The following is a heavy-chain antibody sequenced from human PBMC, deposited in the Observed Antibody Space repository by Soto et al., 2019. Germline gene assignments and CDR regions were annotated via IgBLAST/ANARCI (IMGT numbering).Heavy chain of an antibody. CDR3: TSGYRSSYY. CDR2: INPSGGST. J-gene: IGHJ4*02. Sequence: QVQLVQSGAEVKKPGASVKVSCKASGYTFTSYYMHWVRQAPGQGLEWMGIINPSGGSTSNAQKXXXXVTMPRDTSTSTVYMELSSLRSEDTAVYYCTSGYRSSYYWGQGTXVTVSX. CDR1: GYTFTSYY. V-gene: IGHV1-46*03. D-gene: IGHD6-13*01.